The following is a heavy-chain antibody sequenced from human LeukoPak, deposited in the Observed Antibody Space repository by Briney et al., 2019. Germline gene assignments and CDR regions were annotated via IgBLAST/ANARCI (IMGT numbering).Heavy chain of an antibody. V-gene: IGHV3-23*01. CDR3: ATGMRLLGVC. CDR2: SLGGENT. D-gene: IGHD6-25*01. CDR1: GFTFSSFA. Sequence: GESLKISCAASGFTFSSFAMSWVRQVPGKGLEWVSSSLGGENTYYADSVKGRFAISRDNSKNTLYLQLNSLRAEDTAVYYCATGMRLLGVCWGQGSLVTVSA. J-gene: IGHJ4*02.